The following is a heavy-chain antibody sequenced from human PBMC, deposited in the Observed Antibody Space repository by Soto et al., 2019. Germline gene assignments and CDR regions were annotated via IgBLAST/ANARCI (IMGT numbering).Heavy chain of an antibody. D-gene: IGHD5-18*01. CDR2: ISAYNGNT. V-gene: IGHV1-18*01. CDR1: RYTFTSYG. CDR3: ARDWSGGYSYGLTCDY. J-gene: IGHJ4*02. Sequence: ASVKVSCKASRYTFTSYGISWVRQAPGQGLEWMGWISAYNGNTNYAQKLQGRVTMTTDTSTSTAYMELRSLRSDDTAVYYCARDWSGGYSYGLTCDYWGQGTLVTVSS.